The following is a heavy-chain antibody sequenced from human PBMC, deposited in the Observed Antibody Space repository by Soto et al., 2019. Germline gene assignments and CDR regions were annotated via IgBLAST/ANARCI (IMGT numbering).Heavy chain of an antibody. J-gene: IGHJ5*02. CDR3: ARGYCTTSFCDPRCCP. CDR1: GYAFTSYW. D-gene: IGHD1-1*01. V-gene: IGHV5-51*01. Sequence: GESLKISCTGWGYAFTSYWIAWVRQMPGKGLEWMGIIYPGDSDTRYSPSFQGQVTISADKSITTAYLQWSSLKASDTAMYYCARGYCTTSFCDPRCCPCGQRSMVTVSS. CDR2: IYPGDSDT.